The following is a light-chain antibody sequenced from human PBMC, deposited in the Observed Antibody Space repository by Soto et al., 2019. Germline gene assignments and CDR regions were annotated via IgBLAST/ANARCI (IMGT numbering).Light chain of an antibody. CDR2: DAS. Sequence: EIVLTQSPATLSLSPGERATLSCRASQSVSSYLACYQQKPGQAPRLLIYDASNRATVIPARFSGSGSGTDFTLTISSLEPEDFAVYYCKQYNRWPPYTFGQGTKVDIK. V-gene: IGKV3-11*01. J-gene: IGKJ2*01. CDR3: KQYNRWPPYT. CDR1: QSVSSY.